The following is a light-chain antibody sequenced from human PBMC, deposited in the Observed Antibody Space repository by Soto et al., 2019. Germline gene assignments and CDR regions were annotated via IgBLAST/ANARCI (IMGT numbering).Light chain of an antibody. CDR1: QSISSW. CDR3: QQYNSYPF. V-gene: IGKV1-5*01. CDR2: DAS. Sequence: DIQMTQSPSTLSASVGERVTITCRASQSISSWLAWYQQKPGQAPKLLIYDASSLESGVPSRFSGSGCVTVFTLTISSLQPDDFATYYCQQYNSYPFFGQGTKLEIK. J-gene: IGKJ2*01.